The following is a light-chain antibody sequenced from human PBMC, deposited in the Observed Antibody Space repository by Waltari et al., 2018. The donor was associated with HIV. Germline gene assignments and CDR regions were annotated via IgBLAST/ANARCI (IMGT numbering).Light chain of an antibody. J-gene: IGLJ3*02. CDR2: RNY. Sequence: QSVLSQPPSASGTPGQRVTFSCSGSGSTIGSNHVYWSQQFPGPAPKLLIYRNYQRPSGVPDRFSGSKSGTSASLAISGLRSEDEADYYCAVWDVSLNGRVFGGGTKLTVL. CDR1: GSTIGSNH. CDR3: AVWDVSLNGRV. V-gene: IGLV1-47*01.